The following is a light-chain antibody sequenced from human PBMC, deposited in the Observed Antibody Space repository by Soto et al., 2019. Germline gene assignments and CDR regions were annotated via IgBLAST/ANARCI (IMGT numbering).Light chain of an antibody. CDR1: SSDVGSYNL. Sequence: ALTQPASVSGSPGQSITISCTGTSSDVGSYNLVSWYQQHPGKAPKLMIYEGSKRPSGVSNRFSGSKSGNTASLTISGLQAEDEADYYCCSYAGSSTYVVFGGGTKVTVL. J-gene: IGLJ2*01. V-gene: IGLV2-23*01. CDR2: EGS. CDR3: CSYAGSSTYVV.